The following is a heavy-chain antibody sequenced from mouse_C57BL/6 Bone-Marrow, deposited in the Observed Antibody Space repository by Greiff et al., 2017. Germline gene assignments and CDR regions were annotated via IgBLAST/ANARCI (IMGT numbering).Heavy chain of an antibody. Sequence: EVQLQQSGAELVKPGASVKLSCTASGFNINDYYIHWVKQRTEQGLEWIGRIDPEDGETKYDPKFQDKATITSATSSNTAYLQLSSLTSEVTAGYYCTRSLFDYGTTYWGQGTTLTVSA. CDR1: GFNINDYY. J-gene: IGHJ2*01. V-gene: IGHV14-2*01. CDR2: IDPEDGET. CDR3: TRSLFDYGTTY. D-gene: IGHD1-1*01.